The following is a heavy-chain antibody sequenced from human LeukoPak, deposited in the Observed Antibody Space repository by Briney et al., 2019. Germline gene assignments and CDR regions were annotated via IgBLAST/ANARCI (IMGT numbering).Heavy chain of an antibody. CDR1: GYTFTGYY. V-gene: IGHV1-2*02. CDR2: INPNSGGT. D-gene: IGHD2-2*01. Sequence: ASVKVSCKASGYTFTGYYMHWVRQAPGQGLEWMGWINPNSGGTNYAQKFQGRVTMTTDTPTSTAYMELRSLRSDDTAVYYCARDGEDIVVVPAAIDNWFDPWGQGTLVTVSS. J-gene: IGHJ5*02. CDR3: ARDGEDIVVVPAAIDNWFDP.